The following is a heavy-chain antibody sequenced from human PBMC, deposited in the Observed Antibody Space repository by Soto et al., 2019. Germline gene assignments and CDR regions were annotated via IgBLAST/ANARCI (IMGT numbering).Heavy chain of an antibody. D-gene: IGHD2-21*02. CDR3: ARGYTTAYYYYGMDV. CDR1: GFTFSNYW. V-gene: IGHV3-74*01. J-gene: IGHJ6*02. CDR2: INSDGSST. Sequence: EVQLVESGGGLVQPGGSLRLSCAASGFTFSNYWMHWVRQAPGKGLVWVSRINSDGSSTSYADSVKGRFTISRDNAKNTLYVQMDSLRAEDTAVYLCARGYTTAYYYYGMDVWGLGTTVTVSS.